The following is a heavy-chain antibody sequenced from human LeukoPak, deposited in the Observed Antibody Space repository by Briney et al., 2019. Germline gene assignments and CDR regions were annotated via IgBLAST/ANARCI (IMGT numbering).Heavy chain of an antibody. CDR3: AGKVYSVDY. CDR2: INHSGST. Sequence: SETLSLTCAVYGGSFCRYYWSWIRQPPGKGLEWIGEINHSGSTNYNPSLKSRVTISVDTSKNQFSLKLSSVTAADTAVYYCAGKVYSVDYWGQGTLVTVSS. CDR1: GGSFCRYY. J-gene: IGHJ4*02. D-gene: IGHD4-11*01. V-gene: IGHV4-34*01.